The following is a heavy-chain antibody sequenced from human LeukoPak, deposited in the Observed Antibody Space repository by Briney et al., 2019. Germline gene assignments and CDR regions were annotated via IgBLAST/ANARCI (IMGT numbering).Heavy chain of an antibody. J-gene: IGHJ4*02. Sequence: SETLSLTCAVYGGSFSGYYWSWIRQPPGKGLEWIGEINHSGSTNQNPSLKSRVTISVDTYKNQFSLKLSSVTAADTAVYYCARGPRSGGSGSYYYYWGQGTLVTVSS. CDR3: ARGPRSGGSGSYYYY. V-gene: IGHV4-34*01. CDR2: INHSGST. D-gene: IGHD3-10*01. CDR1: GGSFSGYY.